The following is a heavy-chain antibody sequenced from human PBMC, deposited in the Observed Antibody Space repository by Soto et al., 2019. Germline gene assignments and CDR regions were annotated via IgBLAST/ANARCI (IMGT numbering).Heavy chain of an antibody. Sequence: GGSLRLSCAESGFTFSSYGMHWVRQAPGKGLEWVAVIWYDGSNKYYADSVKGRFTISRDNSKNTLYLQMNSLRAEDTAVYYCXREKYDFWSGPVYGMDVWGQGTTVTVSS. V-gene: IGHV3-33*01. J-gene: IGHJ6*02. CDR1: GFTFSSYG. CDR3: XREKYDFWSGPVYGMDV. CDR2: IWYDGSNK. D-gene: IGHD3-3*01.